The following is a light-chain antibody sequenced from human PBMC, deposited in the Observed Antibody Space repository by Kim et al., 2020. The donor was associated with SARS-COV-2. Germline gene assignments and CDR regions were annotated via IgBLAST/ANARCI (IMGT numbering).Light chain of an antibody. CDR1: QAVSSN. Sequence: SPGERATLSCRASQAVSSNLAWYQHKPGQAPRLLIYGTSTRATGVPARFSGSGSGTEFTLTISSLQFEDFAVYYCQQYYNWPPVTFGGGTKVEIK. V-gene: IGKV3-15*01. CDR2: GTS. J-gene: IGKJ4*01. CDR3: QQYYNWPPVT.